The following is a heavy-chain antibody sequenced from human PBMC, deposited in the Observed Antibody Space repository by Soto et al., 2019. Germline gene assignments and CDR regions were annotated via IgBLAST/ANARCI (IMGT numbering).Heavy chain of an antibody. V-gene: IGHV4-59*01. CDR1: GGSIRSYY. Sequence: SETLSLTCSVSGGSIRSYYWSWIRQSPEKGLEWIGYFYHSGNSNYNPSLKSRVTISVDTSKNQLSLSLRSVTAADTAVYYCARISSVDPYGYVNGGLDVWGQGTTVTVSS. CDR3: ARISSVDPYGYVNGGLDV. D-gene: IGHD5-18*01. J-gene: IGHJ6*02. CDR2: FYHSGNS.